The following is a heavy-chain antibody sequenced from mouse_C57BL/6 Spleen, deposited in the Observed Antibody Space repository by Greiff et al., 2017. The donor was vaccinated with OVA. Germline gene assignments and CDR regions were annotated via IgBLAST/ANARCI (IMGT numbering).Heavy chain of an antibody. CDR1: GYAFSSYW. D-gene: IGHD1-1*01. CDR3: ARNYGSPHWYFDV. Sequence: LEESGAELVKPGASVKISCKASGYAFSSYWMNWVKQRPGKGLEWIGQIYPGDGDTNYNGKLKGKATLTVDKSSSTAYMQLSSLTSEDSAVYFCARNYGSPHWYFDVWGTGTTVTVSS. CDR2: IYPGDGDT. V-gene: IGHV1-80*01. J-gene: IGHJ1*03.